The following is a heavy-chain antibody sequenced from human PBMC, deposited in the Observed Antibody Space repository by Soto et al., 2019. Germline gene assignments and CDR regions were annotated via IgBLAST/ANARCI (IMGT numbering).Heavy chain of an antibody. D-gene: IGHD3-10*01. J-gene: IGHJ6*03. Sequence: ASVKVSCKASGYTFTSYGISWVRQAPGQGLEWMGWISAYNGNTNYAQKLQGRVTMTTDTSTSTAYMELRSLRSDDTAVYYCARDLKYYYRSGKNMDVWGKGTTVTVSS. CDR1: GYTFTSYG. CDR2: ISAYNGNT. V-gene: IGHV1-18*01. CDR3: ARDLKYYYRSGKNMDV.